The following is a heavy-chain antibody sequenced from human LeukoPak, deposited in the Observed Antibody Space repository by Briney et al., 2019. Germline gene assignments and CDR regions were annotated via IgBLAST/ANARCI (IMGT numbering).Heavy chain of an antibody. V-gene: IGHV3-33*01. CDR3: ARDTVTTEFDY. J-gene: IGHJ4*02. CDR2: IWYDGSNK. CDR1: GFTFSSYG. Sequence: GGSLGLSCAASGFTFSSYGLHWVGKAPGKGLEGVAVIWYDGSNKYYADSVKGRCTISRDNSKNTLYLQMNSLRAEDTAVYYCARDTVTTEFDYWGQGTLVTVSS. D-gene: IGHD4-17*01.